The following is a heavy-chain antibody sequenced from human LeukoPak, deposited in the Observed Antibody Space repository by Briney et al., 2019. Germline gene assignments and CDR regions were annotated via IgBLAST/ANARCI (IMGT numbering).Heavy chain of an antibody. D-gene: IGHD1-26*01. CDR2: IYYSGST. CDR3: AKGYSVDMDV. Sequence: PSETLSLTCAVYGGSFSGYYWSWIRQPPGKGLEWIGYIYYSGSTNYNPSLKSRVTISVDTSKNQFSLKLSSVTAADTAVYYCAKGYSVDMDVWGKGTTVTVSS. CDR1: GGSFSGYY. J-gene: IGHJ6*03. V-gene: IGHV4-59*01.